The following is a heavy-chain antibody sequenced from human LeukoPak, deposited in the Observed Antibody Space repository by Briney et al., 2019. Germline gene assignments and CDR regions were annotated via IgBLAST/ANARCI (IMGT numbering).Heavy chain of an antibody. Sequence: SETLSLTCTVSGGSISSSSYYWGCIRQPPGKGLECIGSINYSGTTYYNPSLKSRVTVSVDTSKNHFSLKLSSVTAADTAVYYCARDVLGYCSSTSCYSNAFDIWGQGTMVTVSS. V-gene: IGHV4-39*02. CDR1: GGSISSSSYY. J-gene: IGHJ3*02. CDR3: ARDVLGYCSSTSCYSNAFDI. CDR2: INYSGTT. D-gene: IGHD2-2*01.